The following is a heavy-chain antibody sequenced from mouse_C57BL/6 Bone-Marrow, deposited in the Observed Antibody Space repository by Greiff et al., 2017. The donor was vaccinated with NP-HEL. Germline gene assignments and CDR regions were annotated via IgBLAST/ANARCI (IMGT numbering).Heavy chain of an antibody. CDR2: IYPRSGNT. J-gene: IGHJ4*01. CDR1: GYTFTSYG. D-gene: IGHD2-14*01. CDR3: ARLSLKYDGAHYAMGY. Sequence: QVQLQQSGAELARPGASVKLSCKASGYTFTSYGISWVKQRTGQGLEWIGEIYPRSGNTYYNEKFKGKATLTADKSSSTAYMELRSLTSEDSAVYFCARLSLKYDGAHYAMGYWGQGTSVTGTS. V-gene: IGHV1-81*01.